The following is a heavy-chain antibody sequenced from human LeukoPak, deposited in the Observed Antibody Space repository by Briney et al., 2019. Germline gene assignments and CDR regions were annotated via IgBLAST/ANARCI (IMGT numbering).Heavy chain of an antibody. D-gene: IGHD6-19*01. CDR2: ISSSSTTI. V-gene: IGHV3-48*01. CDR3: ARGGVYSSGSYYLYYFDY. CDR1: GFTFSSYT. Sequence: GGSLRLSCAASGFTFSSYTMKWVRQAPGKGLEWVSYISSSSTTISDADSVKGRFTISRDNSKNTLYLQMNSLRAEDTAVYYCARGGVYSSGSYYLYYFDYWGQGTLVTVSS. J-gene: IGHJ4*02.